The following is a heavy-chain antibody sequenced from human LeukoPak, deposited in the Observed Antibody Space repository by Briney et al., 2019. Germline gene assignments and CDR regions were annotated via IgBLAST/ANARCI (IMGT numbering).Heavy chain of an antibody. J-gene: IGHJ4*02. CDR1: GYTFTSYY. V-gene: IGHV1-69*13. CDR2: IIPIFGTA. CDR3: ATTRYYYDSSGYYGEYYFDY. Sequence: SVKVPCKASGYTFTSYYMHWVRQAPGQGLEWMGGIIPIFGTANYAQKFQGRVTITADESTSTAYMELSSLRSEDTAVYYCATTRYYYDSSGYYGEYYFDYWGQGTLVTVSS. D-gene: IGHD3-22*01.